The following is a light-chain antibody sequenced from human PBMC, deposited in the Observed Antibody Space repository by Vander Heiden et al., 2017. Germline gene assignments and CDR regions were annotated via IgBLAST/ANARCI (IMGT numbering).Light chain of an antibody. J-gene: IGKJ4*01. CDR1: QSISGY. V-gene: IGKV1-39*01. CDR3: QQSHSTPLT. Sequence: DIQMTQSPSSLSASVGDRVTITCRASQSISGYLSWYQQKPGKAPNLLIYAASSLQSGVPSRFSGSGSGSDFTLTISSLQPEDFATYYCQQSHSTPLTCGGGPKVEIK. CDR2: AAS.